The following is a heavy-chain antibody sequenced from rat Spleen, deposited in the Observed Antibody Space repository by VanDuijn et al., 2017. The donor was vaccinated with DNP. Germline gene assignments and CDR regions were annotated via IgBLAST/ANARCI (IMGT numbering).Heavy chain of an antibody. CDR2: ISSGGTT. CDR1: GFSLTNYT. J-gene: IGHJ3*01. V-gene: IGHV2-6*01. Sequence: QVQLKESGPGLVQPSQTLSLTCTVSGFSLTNYTVSWVRQFPGKGLEWIAAISSGGTTYYNSALKSRLSISRDTSNSQVFLKINSLQTEDTAMYFCARGYYYDGGYIWFAYWGQGTLVTVSS. D-gene: IGHD1-12*02. CDR3: ARGYYYDGGYIWFAY.